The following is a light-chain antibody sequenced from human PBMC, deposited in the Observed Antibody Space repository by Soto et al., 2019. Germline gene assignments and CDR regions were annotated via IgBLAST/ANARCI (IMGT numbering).Light chain of an antibody. CDR2: GAS. CDR3: HQYASSPLT. Sequence: EIVLTQSPGTLSLSPGERATLSCRASQSVGSNYLAWYQQTPGQAPRLLIHGASTRATGIPDRFSGSGSGTDFTLTPSRLESEDSAVYYCHQYASSPLTFAQGTRLEIK. CDR1: QSVGSNY. J-gene: IGKJ5*01. V-gene: IGKV3-20*01.